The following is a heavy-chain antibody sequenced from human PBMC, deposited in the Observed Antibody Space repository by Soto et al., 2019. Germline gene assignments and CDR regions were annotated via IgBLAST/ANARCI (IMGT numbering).Heavy chain of an antibody. D-gene: IGHD6-13*01. CDR2: FDPEDGET. CDR1: GYTLTELS. CDR3: AREGILGY. Sequence: ASVKVSCKVSGYTLTELSMHWVRQAPGKGLEWMGGFDPEDGETIYAQKFQGRVTMTTDTSTSTAYMELRSLTSDDTAVYFCAREGILGYWGQGILVTVSS. V-gene: IGHV1-24*01. J-gene: IGHJ4*02.